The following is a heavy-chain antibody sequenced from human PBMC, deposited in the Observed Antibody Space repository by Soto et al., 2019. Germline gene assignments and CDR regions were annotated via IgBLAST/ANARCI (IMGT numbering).Heavy chain of an antibody. Sequence: ASVKVSCKASGYTFTSYGISWVRQAPGQGLEWMGWISAYNGNTNYAQKLQGRVTTTTDTSTSTAYMELRSLRSDDTAVYYCARHLGYCSGNSCSPYKWFDPWGQGTLVTVSS. CDR3: ARHLGYCSGNSCSPYKWFDP. CDR2: ISAYNGNT. V-gene: IGHV1-18*01. CDR1: GYTFTSYG. D-gene: IGHD2-2*01. J-gene: IGHJ5*02.